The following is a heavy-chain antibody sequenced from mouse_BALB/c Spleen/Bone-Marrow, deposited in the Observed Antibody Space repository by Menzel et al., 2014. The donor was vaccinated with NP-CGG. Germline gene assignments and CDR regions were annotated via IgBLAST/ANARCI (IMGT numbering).Heavy chain of an antibody. CDR2: IYPYNGVT. Sequence: EVQLQQSGPELLKPGASVKISCKASGYTFTDYNMHWVKQSHGKSLEWIGYIYPYNGVTAYNQKFKSKATLAVDNSSSTAYMEFRSLTSEDSAVYYFARIYYGYEFTYWGQGTLVTVSA. D-gene: IGHD2-2*01. J-gene: IGHJ3*01. CDR3: ARIYYGYEFTY. V-gene: IGHV1S29*02. CDR1: GYTFTDYN.